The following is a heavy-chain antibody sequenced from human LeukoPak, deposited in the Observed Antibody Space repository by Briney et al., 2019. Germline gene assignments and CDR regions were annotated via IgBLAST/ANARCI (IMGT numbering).Heavy chain of an antibody. CDR2: VNHRGDT. CDR3: ARGPTISETGYFDY. D-gene: IGHD1-1*01. Sequence: SETLSLTCAVYGGSFSAYYWSWIRQSPGKGLQWIAEVNHRGDTNYNPSVKGRVTISVDTSKNQFSLKVTSLTAADTAVYYCARGPTISETGYFDYWGQGTLVAVSS. CDR1: GGSFSAYY. J-gene: IGHJ4*03. V-gene: IGHV4-34*01.